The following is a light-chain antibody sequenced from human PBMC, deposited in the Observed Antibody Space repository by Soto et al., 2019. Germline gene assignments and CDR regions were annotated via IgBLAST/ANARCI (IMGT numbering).Light chain of an antibody. J-gene: IGKJ2*01. CDR3: QHYNTYPYT. V-gene: IGKV1-5*03. CDR2: KAS. Sequence: DIQMTQSPSTLSASVGDRVTITCRASQTISNWLAWYQQRPGKAPNLLIYKASTLESGVSSRFSGRGSGTECTLTISSLQPDDFATYYCQHYNTYPYTFGQGTKLEIK. CDR1: QTISNW.